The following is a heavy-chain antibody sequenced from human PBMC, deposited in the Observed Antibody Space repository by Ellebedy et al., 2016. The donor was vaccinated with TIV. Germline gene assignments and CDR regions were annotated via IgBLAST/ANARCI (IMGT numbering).Heavy chain of an antibody. CDR2: ISAYNGNT. CDR3: ASGMYYDSSGYYYLLY. J-gene: IGHJ4*02. D-gene: IGHD3-22*01. CDR1: GYTFTSYG. V-gene: IGHV1-18*01. Sequence: ASVKVSXXASGYTFTSYGISWVRQAPGQGLEWMGWISAYNGNTNYAQKLQGRVTMTTDTSTSTAYMELRSLRSDDTAVYYCASGMYYDSSGYYYLLYWGQGTLVTVSS.